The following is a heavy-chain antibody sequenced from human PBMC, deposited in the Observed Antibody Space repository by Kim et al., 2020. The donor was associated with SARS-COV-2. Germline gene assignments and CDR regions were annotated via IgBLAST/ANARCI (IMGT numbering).Heavy chain of an antibody. J-gene: IGHJ2*01. CDR1: GGSIKTYY. CDR2: IYYSGST. Sequence: SETLSLTCSVSGGSIKTYYWSWIRQPPGKGLEWIGYIYYSGSTNYNSSLKSRVAVSIDTSKNQFSLRLSSVTAADTAVYYCAAANWFFDLWGRGTLVTVTS. D-gene: IGHD6-25*01. CDR3: AAANWFFDL. V-gene: IGHV4-59*01.